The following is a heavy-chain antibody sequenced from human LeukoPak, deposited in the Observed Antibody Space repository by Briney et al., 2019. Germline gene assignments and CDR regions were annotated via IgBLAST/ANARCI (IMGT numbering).Heavy chain of an antibody. CDR1: GYTLTQLP. CDR3: ATVRVRYYYGSGSSFDY. CDR2: FEPEDGET. D-gene: IGHD3-10*01. V-gene: IGHV1-24*01. Sequence: ASVKVSCKVSGYTLTQLPMHWVRQAPGKGLGWRGGFEPEDGETIYAHKFQGRVTMTEDTSTDTAYMELSSLRSEDTAVYYCATVRVRYYYGSGSSFDYWGEGTLVTVSS. J-gene: IGHJ4*02.